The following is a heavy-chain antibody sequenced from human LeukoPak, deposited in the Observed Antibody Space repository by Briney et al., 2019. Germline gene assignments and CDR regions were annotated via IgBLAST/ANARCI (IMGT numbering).Heavy chain of an antibody. CDR3: ARHRSPSSLSYFDI. V-gene: IGHV4-4*09. D-gene: IGHD6-19*01. J-gene: IGHJ4*02. Sequence: SETLSLTCSVSGASISSYYWSWIRQPPGKGLEWIGYIYTSETTNYNPSLRSRVTISIDTSKNQFSLRLSSVTAADTAVYYCARHRSPSSLSYFDIWGQGTLVIVSS. CDR1: GASISSYY. CDR2: IYTSETT.